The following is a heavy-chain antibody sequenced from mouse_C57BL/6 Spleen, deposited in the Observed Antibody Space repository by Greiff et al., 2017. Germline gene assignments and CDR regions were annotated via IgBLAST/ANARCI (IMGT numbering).Heavy chain of an antibody. CDR3: TKDGYYEDYYAMDY. J-gene: IGHJ4*01. CDR2: IRLKSDNYAT. Sequence: EVQLVESGGGLVQPGGSMKLSCVASGFTFSNYWMNWVRQSPEKGLEWVAQIRLKSDNYATHYAESVKGRFTISRDDSKSSVYLQMNNLRAEDTGIYYCTKDGYYEDYYAMDYWGQGTSVTVSS. V-gene: IGHV6-3*01. CDR1: GFTFSNYW. D-gene: IGHD2-3*01.